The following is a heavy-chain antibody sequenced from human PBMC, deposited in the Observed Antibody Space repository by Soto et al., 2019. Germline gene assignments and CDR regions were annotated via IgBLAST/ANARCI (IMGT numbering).Heavy chain of an antibody. V-gene: IGHV3-49*03. Sequence: GGSLTLSCTGSGFSFGDYAMICYRQAPGKGLEWVGFITSNRYVGTTEFAPSVKGRFLISRDDFKVIAYLGMNSLKAEDSAMYCRGRWPPRRRNVANGFEEWGQGTLVTLCS. CDR3: GRWPPRRRNVANGFEE. J-gene: IGHJ4*02. CDR1: GFSFGDYA. CDR2: ITSNRYVGTT. D-gene: IGHD1-1*01.